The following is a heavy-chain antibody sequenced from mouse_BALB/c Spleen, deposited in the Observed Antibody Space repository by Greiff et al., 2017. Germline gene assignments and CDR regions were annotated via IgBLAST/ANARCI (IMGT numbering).Heavy chain of an antibody. Sequence: VQLQQSGAELVKPGASVKLSCKASGYTFTDYYMKWVKQSHGKSLEWIGDINPNNGDTFYNQKFKGKATLTVDKSSSTAYMQLNSLTSEDSAVYYCARRGPNYYGSSYYFDYWGQGTTLTVSS. CDR3: ARRGPNYYGSSYYFDY. J-gene: IGHJ2*01. D-gene: IGHD1-1*01. CDR2: INPNNGDT. V-gene: IGHV1-26*01. CDR1: GYTFTDYY.